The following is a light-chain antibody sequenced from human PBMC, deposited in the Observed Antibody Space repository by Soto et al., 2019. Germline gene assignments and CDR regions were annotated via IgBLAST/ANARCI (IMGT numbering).Light chain of an antibody. Sequence: EIVMTQSPATLSVSPGGSATLSCRASQSVTSNLAWYQQKRGQAPRILIYGASTRATDIPDRLSGSGSGTEFNLTISRLQSEDCAVYYCQKYNNWPRTCGQGTKVDIK. CDR3: QKYNNWPRT. J-gene: IGKJ1*01. CDR1: QSVTSN. V-gene: IGKV3-15*01. CDR2: GAS.